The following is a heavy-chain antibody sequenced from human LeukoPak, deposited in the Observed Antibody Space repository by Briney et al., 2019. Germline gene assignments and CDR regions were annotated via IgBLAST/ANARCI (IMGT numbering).Heavy chain of an antibody. J-gene: IGHJ3*02. V-gene: IGHV5-51*01. CDR1: GYNFPTYW. Sequence: GESLKISCKVSGYNFPTYWIGWVRQMPGKGLEWMGIINPGDPDTIYSPSFRGQVTISADKSISTAYLQWSSLKASDTAMYYCARSFYGFDIWGKGTMVTVSS. CDR3: ARSFYGFDI. D-gene: IGHD3-3*02. CDR2: INPGDPDT.